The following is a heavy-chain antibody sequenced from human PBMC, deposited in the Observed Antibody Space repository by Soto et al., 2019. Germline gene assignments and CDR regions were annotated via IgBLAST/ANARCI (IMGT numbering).Heavy chain of an antibody. CDR3: ARGPPRDYDSSGYPEYYFDY. CDR2: IIPIFGTA. D-gene: IGHD3-22*01. CDR1: GGTFSSYA. V-gene: IGHV1-69*06. J-gene: IGHJ4*02. Sequence: SVKVSCKASGGTFSSYAISWVRQAPGQGLEWMGGIIPIFGTANYAQKFQGRVTITADKSTSTAYMELSSLRSEDTAVYYCARGPPRDYDSSGYPEYYFDYWGQGTLVTVSS.